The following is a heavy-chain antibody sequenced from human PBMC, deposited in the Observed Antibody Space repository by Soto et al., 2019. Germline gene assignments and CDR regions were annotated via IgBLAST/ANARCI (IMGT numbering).Heavy chain of an antibody. D-gene: IGHD2-2*01. CDR3: ARDKVEDCSSTSCSNWFDP. CDR2: IYYSGST. V-gene: IGHV4-31*02. J-gene: IGHJ5*02. Sequence: SETLDLTCTVSGGSISSGGYYWSWIRQHPGKGLEWIGYIYYSGSTYYNPSLKSRVTISVDTSKNQFSLKLSSVTAADTAVYYCARDKVEDCSSTSCSNWFDPWGQGTLVTVSS. CDR1: GGSISSGGYY.